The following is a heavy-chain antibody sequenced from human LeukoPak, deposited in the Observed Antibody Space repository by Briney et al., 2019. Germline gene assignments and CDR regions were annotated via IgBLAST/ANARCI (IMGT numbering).Heavy chain of an antibody. CDR1: GGSISSYY. CDR2: IYYSGST. V-gene: IGHV4-59*12. D-gene: IGHD4-17*01. J-gene: IGHJ4*02. Sequence: SETLSLTCTVSGGSISSYYWSWIRQPPGKGLEWIGYIYYSGSTNYDPSLKSRVTISVDTSKNQFSLKLSSVTAADTAVYYCARSPSFTVTFADYWGQGTLVTVSS. CDR3: ARSPSFTVTFADY.